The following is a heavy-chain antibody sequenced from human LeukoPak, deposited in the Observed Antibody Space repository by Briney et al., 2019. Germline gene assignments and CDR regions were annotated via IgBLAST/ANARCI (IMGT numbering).Heavy chain of an antibody. J-gene: IGHJ5*02. CDR1: GGSISSYY. CDR3: ARCYDIQGTNWFDP. Sequence: SETLSLTCTVSGGSISSYYWSWIRQPAGKGLEWIGRIYTSGSTNYNPPLKSRVSMSVDTSKNQFSLKLSSVTAADTAVYYCARCYDIQGTNWFDPWGQGTPVTVSS. V-gene: IGHV4-4*07. D-gene: IGHD3-9*01. CDR2: IYTSGST.